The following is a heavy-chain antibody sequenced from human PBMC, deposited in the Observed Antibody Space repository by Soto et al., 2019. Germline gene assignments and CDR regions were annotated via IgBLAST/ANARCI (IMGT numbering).Heavy chain of an antibody. Sequence: PGGSLRLSCAASGFTFSSSAMNWVRQAPGKGLEWVSAISGSGGSTYYADSVKGRFTISRDNSRNTLYLQMNSLRAEDTAIYYCAKYQPMTQPRPYFDYWGQGTLVTVSS. CDR3: AKYQPMTQPRPYFDY. CDR2: ISGSGGST. J-gene: IGHJ4*02. CDR1: GFTFSSSA. V-gene: IGHV3-23*01. D-gene: IGHD3-22*01.